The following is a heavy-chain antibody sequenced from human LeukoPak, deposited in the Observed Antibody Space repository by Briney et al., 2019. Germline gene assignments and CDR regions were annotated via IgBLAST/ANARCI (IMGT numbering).Heavy chain of an antibody. J-gene: IGHJ6*02. CDR1: GFTFSSYG. CDR3: ARVSQWLDYYYGMDV. Sequence: PGGSLRLSCAASGFTFSSYGMHWVRQAPGKGLEWVAVIWYDGSNKYYADSVKGRFTISRDNSKNTLYLQMNSLRAEDTAVYYCARVSQWLDYYYGMDVWGQGTTVTVSS. D-gene: IGHD6-19*01. V-gene: IGHV3-33*01. CDR2: IWYDGSNK.